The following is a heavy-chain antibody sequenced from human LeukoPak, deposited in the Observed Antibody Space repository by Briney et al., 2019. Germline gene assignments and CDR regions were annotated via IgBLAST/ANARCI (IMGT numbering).Heavy chain of an antibody. Sequence: GGSLRLSCAASGFTFSSYAMHWVRQAPGKGREWVAVISYDGSNKYYADSVKGRFTISRDNSKNTLYLQMNSLRAEDTAVYYCARDYSYDYGDYGAFDIWGQGTMVTVSS. CDR2: ISYDGSNK. V-gene: IGHV3-30*04. D-gene: IGHD4-17*01. CDR3: ARDYSYDYGDYGAFDI. CDR1: GFTFSSYA. J-gene: IGHJ3*02.